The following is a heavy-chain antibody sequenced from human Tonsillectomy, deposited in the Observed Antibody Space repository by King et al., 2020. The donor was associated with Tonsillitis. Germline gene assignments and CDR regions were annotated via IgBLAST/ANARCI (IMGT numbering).Heavy chain of an antibody. CDR1: GFTFSSYA. D-gene: IGHD1-26*01. Sequence: QLVQSGGGVVQPGRSLRLSCAASGFTFSSYAMHWVRQAPGKGLEWVAVISYDGSNKYYADSVKGRFTISRDNSKNTLYLQMNSLRAEDTAVYYCARVHLEWELPGCAFDIWGQGTMVTVSS. V-gene: IGHV3-30*04. J-gene: IGHJ3*02. CDR2: ISYDGSNK. CDR3: ARVHLEWELPGCAFDI.